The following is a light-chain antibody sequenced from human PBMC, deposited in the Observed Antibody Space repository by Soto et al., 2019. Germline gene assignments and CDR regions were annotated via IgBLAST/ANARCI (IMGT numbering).Light chain of an antibody. J-gene: IGLJ1*01. CDR2: SNN. CDR3: AAWDNSLNGPNYV. CDR1: SSNIGSNT. Sequence: QSVLTQPPSASGTPWQRVTISCSGGSSNIGSNTVDWYQQLPEAAPKLLMYSNNQRPSGVPDRFSGSKSGTSASLAISGLQSEDEADYYCAAWDNSLNGPNYVFGTGTKVTVL. V-gene: IGLV1-44*01.